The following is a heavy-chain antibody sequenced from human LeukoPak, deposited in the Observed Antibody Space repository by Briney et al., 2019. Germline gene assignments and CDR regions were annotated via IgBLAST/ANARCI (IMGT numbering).Heavy chain of an antibody. V-gene: IGHV5-51*01. D-gene: IGHD3-10*01. CDR2: IYPGDSDT. J-gene: IGHJ4*02. Sequence: GASLKISCKGSGYSFTSYWIGWVRQMPGKGLEWMGIIYPGDSDTRYSPSFQGQVTISADKSISTAYLQWSSLKASDTAMYYCARGGDPKPYGSGSYFDYWGQGTLVTVSS. CDR3: ARGGDPKPYGSGSYFDY. CDR1: GYSFTSYW.